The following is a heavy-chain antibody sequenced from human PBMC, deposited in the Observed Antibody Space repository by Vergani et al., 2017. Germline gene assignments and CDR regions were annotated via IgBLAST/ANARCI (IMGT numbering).Heavy chain of an antibody. CDR1: GGAFSTYA. J-gene: IGHJ6*01. Sequence: QVQLVQSGAEVKKPGSSVRVSCKTSGGAFSTYAINWVRQAPGQGLEWMGAIIPNFSPARSAQKFQGRVTITADESTRTVYMELNSLRSDDSAVYYCARGRMGVRFRQPHYYGMDVWVQGTTVTVSS. D-gene: IGHD1-14*01. CDR2: IIPNFSPA. CDR3: ARGRMGVRFRQPHYYGMDV. V-gene: IGHV1-69*12.